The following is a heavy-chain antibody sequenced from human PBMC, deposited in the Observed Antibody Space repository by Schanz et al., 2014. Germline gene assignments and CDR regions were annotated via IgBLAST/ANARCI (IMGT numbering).Heavy chain of an antibody. D-gene: IGHD6-13*01. CDR2: ISANDYDT. CDR3: ARDRQQLVGRIGYYYGMDV. CDR1: GFTFSYYS. J-gene: IGHJ6*02. Sequence: EVQLLESGGGLVQPGGSLRLSCAASGFTFSYYSLNWVRQAPGKGLEWVSAISANDYDTYYAPSVKGRFTISRDNSKNTLYLQMNSLRAEDTAVYYCARDRQQLVGRIGYYYGMDVWGQGTTVTVSS. V-gene: IGHV3-23*01.